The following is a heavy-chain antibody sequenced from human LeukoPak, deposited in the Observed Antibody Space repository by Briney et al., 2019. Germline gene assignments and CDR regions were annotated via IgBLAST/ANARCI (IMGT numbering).Heavy chain of an antibody. Sequence: GGSLRLSCAGSGFTFSRAWMSWVRQAPGKGLEWVGRIRSNIDGETKDYAAAVRGRFTISRDDSKNTLHLQMNSLKTEDTAVYYCTTEGWELVGYWGQGTLVTVSS. CDR1: GFTFSRAW. CDR3: TTEGWELVGY. D-gene: IGHD1-26*01. J-gene: IGHJ4*02. CDR2: IRSNIDGETK. V-gene: IGHV3-15*01.